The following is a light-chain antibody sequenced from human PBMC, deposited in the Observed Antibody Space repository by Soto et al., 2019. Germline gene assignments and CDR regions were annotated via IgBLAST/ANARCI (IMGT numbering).Light chain of an antibody. V-gene: IGLV2-18*02. Sequence: QSVLTQPPSVSGSTGQSVTISCTGTSSDVDSYNRVSWYQQPPGTAPKLMIYGVSKRPSGVPDRFSGSKSGNTASLTISGLQAEDDAKFYCCSYVVSRYVFGAGTKLTVL. CDR3: CSYVVSRYV. CDR2: GVS. CDR1: SSDVDSYNR. J-gene: IGLJ1*01.